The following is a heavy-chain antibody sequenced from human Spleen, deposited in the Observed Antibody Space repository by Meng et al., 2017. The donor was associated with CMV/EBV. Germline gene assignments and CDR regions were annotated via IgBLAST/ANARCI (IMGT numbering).Heavy chain of an antibody. CDR3: ARDASTGDAFDI. CDR2: IYYSGST. D-gene: IGHD5/OR15-5a*01. V-gene: IGHV4-39*07. J-gene: IGHJ3*02. Sequence: GSLRLSCTVSGGSISSSSYYWGWIRQPPGKGLEWIGSIYYSGSTYYNPSLKSQVTISVDTSKNQFSLKLSSVTAADTAVYYCARDASTGDAFDIWGQGTMVTVSS. CDR1: GGSISSSSYY.